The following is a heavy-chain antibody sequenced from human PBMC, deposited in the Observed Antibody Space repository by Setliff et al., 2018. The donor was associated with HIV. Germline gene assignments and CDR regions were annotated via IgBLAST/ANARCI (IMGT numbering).Heavy chain of an antibody. Sequence: KASETLSLTCALYGGSFSDYYWSWIRQPPGMGLEWIGYIYTSGSVNYNPSLNSRVTISVDTSKNQFSLKVNSVTAADTAVYYCARLRQWLAFFDSWGQGTLVTVSS. J-gene: IGHJ4*02. CDR3: ARLRQWLAFFDS. CDR2: IYTSGSV. V-gene: IGHV4-4*09. D-gene: IGHD6-19*01. CDR1: GGSFSDYY.